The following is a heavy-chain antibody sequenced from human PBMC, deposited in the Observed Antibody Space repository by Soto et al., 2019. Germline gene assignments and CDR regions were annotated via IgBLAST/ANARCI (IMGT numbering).Heavy chain of an antibody. CDR3: AVLTSLVNYYGSGSYYGMDV. Sequence: GGSLRLSCAASGFTFSSYAMHWVRQAPGKGLEWVAVISYDGSNKYYADSVKGRFTISRDNSKNTLYLQMNSLRAEDTAVYYCAVLTSLVNYYGSGSYYGMDVWGQGTTVTVSS. CDR1: GFTFSSYA. D-gene: IGHD3-10*01. V-gene: IGHV3-30-3*01. J-gene: IGHJ6*02. CDR2: ISYDGSNK.